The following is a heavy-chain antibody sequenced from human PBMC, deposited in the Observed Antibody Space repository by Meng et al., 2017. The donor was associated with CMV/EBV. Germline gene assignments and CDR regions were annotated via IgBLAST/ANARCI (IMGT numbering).Heavy chain of an antibody. V-gene: IGHV3-11*04. J-gene: IGHJ5*02. CDR3: ARGYNWFDP. Sequence: GESLEISCAASGFTCSDYYMSWIRQAPGKGLEWVSYISSSGSTIYYADSVKGRFTISRDNAKNSLYRQMNSLRAEDTAVYYCARGYNWFDPWGQGTLVTVSS. CDR2: ISSSGSTI. CDR1: GFTCSDYY.